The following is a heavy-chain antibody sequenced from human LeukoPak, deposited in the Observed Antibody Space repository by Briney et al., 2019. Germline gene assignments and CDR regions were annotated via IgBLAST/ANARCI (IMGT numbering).Heavy chain of an antibody. D-gene: IGHD3-10*01. V-gene: IGHV4-59*01. CDR2: VTHSGST. CDR1: GASITSNY. Sequence: SETLSLTCTVSGASITSNYWTCIRQPPGKGLEWIGHVTHSGSTDYSASLKSRVTISLDTSKSHFSLRLTSASAADTAIYYCAGVRTGSSGLSEYVQHWGQGTLVTVSP. J-gene: IGHJ1*01. CDR3: AGVRTGSSGLSEYVQH.